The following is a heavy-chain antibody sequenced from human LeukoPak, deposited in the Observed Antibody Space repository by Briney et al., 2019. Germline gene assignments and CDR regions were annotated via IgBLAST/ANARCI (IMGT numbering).Heavy chain of an antibody. CDR1: GGTFSSYA. V-gene: IGHV1-69*05. CDR3: AISICSGGSCYQYYFDY. D-gene: IGHD2-15*01. J-gene: IGHJ4*02. CDR2: IIPIFGTA. Sequence: ASAKVSCKASGGTFSSYAISWVRQAPGQGLEWMGGIIPIFGTANYAQKFQGRVTITTDESTSTAYMELSSLRSEDTAVHYCAISICSGGSCYQYYFDYWGQGTLVTVSS.